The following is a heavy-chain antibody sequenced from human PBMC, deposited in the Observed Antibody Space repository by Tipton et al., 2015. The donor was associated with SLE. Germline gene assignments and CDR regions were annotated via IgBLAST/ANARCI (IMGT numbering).Heavy chain of an antibody. CDR3: ARMRSALNWFDP. D-gene: IGHD3-3*01. V-gene: IGHV4-59*01. Sequence: TLSLTCNVSGGSISSYYWSWVRQPPGKGLEWIGYIYYSGSTNYNPSLKSRVTISVDTSKNQFSLRLTSVTAADTAVYYCARMRSALNWFDPWGQGTLVTVSS. CDR1: GGSISSYY. CDR2: IYYSGST. J-gene: IGHJ5*02.